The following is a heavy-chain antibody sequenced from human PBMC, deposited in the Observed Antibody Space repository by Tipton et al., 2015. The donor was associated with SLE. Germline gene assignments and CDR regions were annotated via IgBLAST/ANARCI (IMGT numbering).Heavy chain of an antibody. J-gene: IGHJ4*02. CDR2: IYTSGST. V-gene: IGHV4-61*02. Sequence: LSLTCTVSGGSISSGSYYWSWIRQPAGKGLEWIGRIYTSGSTNYNPSLKSRVTISVDTSKNQFSLKLSSVTAADTAVYYCARRRIAVAGYYFDYWGQGTLVTVSS. CDR1: GGSISSGSYY. D-gene: IGHD6-19*01. CDR3: ARRRIAVAGYYFDY.